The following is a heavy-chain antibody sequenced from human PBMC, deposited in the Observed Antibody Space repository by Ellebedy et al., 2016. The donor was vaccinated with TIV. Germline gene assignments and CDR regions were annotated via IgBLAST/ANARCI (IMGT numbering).Heavy chain of an antibody. D-gene: IGHD3-22*01. CDR2: ISTYNGNT. V-gene: IGHV1-18*01. CDR1: GYIFNTYD. CDR3: ARVDNSGYYYETDY. Sequence: ASVKVSXKASGYIFNTYDINWVRQAPGQGLEWMAWISTYNGNTKYAQKFQGRVTMTTDTSTSTAYMELRSLRSDDTAVYYCARVDNSGYYYETDYWGQGTLVTVSS. J-gene: IGHJ4*02.